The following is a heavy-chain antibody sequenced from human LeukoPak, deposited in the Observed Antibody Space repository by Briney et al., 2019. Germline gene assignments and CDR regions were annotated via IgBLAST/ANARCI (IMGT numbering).Heavy chain of an antibody. V-gene: IGHV6-1*01. CDR3: ARGTRYSSGWTFDY. CDR2: TYYRSKWYN. D-gene: IGHD6-19*01. CDR1: GDSVSSNSAA. Sequence: SQTLSLTCDISGDSVSSNSAAWNWIRQSPSRGLEWLGRTYYRSKWYNDYAVSVKSRITINADTSKNQFSLQVSCVTPEDTAVYYCARGTRYSSGWTFDYWGQGTLVTVSS. J-gene: IGHJ4*02.